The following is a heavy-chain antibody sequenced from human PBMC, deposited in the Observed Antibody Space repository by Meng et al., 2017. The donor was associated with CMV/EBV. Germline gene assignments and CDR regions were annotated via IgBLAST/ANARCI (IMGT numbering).Heavy chain of an antibody. J-gene: IGHJ5*02. V-gene: IGHV4-39*07. CDR1: GGSISSSSYY. CDR2: IYYSGST. CDR3: ARDLSNPLVVPAAYNWFDP. Sequence: QLQLQRSGPGLVKPSETLSLTCTVSGGSISSSSYYWGWIRQPPGKGLEWIGSIYYSGSTYYNPSLKSRVTISVDTSKNQFSLKLSSVTAADTAVYYCARDLSNPLVVPAAYNWFDPWGQGTLVTVSS. D-gene: IGHD2-2*01.